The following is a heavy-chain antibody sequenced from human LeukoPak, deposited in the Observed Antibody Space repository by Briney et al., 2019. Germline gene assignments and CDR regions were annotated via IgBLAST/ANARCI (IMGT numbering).Heavy chain of an antibody. Sequence: GGSLRLSCAASGFTFSSYWVNWVRQAPGKGLVWVSRIASDGSSTTYADSVKGRFSISRDNAKNTLYLQMNSLRVEDTAVYYCARGRPHGNDYWGQGTLVPVSS. D-gene: IGHD4-23*01. CDR2: IASDGSST. J-gene: IGHJ4*02. CDR3: ARGRPHGNDY. CDR1: GFTFSSYW. V-gene: IGHV3-74*01.